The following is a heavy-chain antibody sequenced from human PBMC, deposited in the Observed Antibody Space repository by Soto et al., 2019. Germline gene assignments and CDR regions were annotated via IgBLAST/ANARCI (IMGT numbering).Heavy chain of an antibody. CDR1: GGSISGGGYY. CDR3: ATQEVGGSYVYTFDP. Sequence: SQTLSLTCTVAGGSISGGGYYWGWIHQPPGKGLEWIGSIYYSGSTYYNPSLKSRVTISVDTSKNQFSLKLSSVTAADTAVYYCATQEVGGSYVYTFDPWGQGTLVTVSS. V-gene: IGHV4-39*01. CDR2: IYYSGST. J-gene: IGHJ5*02. D-gene: IGHD1-26*01.